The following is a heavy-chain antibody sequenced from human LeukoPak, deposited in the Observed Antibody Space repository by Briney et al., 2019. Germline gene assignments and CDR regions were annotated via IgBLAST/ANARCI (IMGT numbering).Heavy chain of an antibody. D-gene: IGHD6-13*01. CDR3: ARVAGAAAGLRYYFDY. J-gene: IGHJ4*02. V-gene: IGHV3-9*01. CDR1: GFTFDDYA. Sequence: GRSLRLSCAASGFTFDDYAMHWVRQAPGKGLEWVSGISWNSGSIGYADSVKGRFTISRDNAKNSLYLQMNSLRAEDTAVYYCARVAGAAAGLRYYFDYWGQGTLVTVSS. CDR2: ISWNSGSI.